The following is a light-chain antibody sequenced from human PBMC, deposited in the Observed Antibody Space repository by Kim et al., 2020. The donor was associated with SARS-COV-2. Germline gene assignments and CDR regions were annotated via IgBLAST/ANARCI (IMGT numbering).Light chain of an antibody. J-gene: IGLJ1*01. CDR3: NSRDSSGKRPV. CDR1: SLRSYY. CDR2: GKN. V-gene: IGLV3-19*01. Sequence: SSELTQDPAVSVALGQTVRITCQGDSLRSYYASWYQQKPGQAPVLVIYGKNNRPSGIPDRFSGSSSGNTASLTITGAQAEDEADYYCNSRDSSGKRPVFGTGTKVTVL.